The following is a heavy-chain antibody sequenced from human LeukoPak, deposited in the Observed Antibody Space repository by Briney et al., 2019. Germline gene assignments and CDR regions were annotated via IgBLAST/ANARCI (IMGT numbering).Heavy chain of an antibody. CDR3: ARYLKGYCSTTSCYFDH. Sequence: GESLKISLQGSGYSFSSYWIGWVRQMPGQGLEWIGTIDPGDSDTRYSPSFQAQVTISARNSIRPADLQWSSLRASDTAMYYCARYLKGYCSTTSCYFDHWGQGTLVTVSS. CDR2: IDPGDSDT. CDR1: GYSFSSYW. J-gene: IGHJ4*02. V-gene: IGHV5-51*01. D-gene: IGHD2-2*01.